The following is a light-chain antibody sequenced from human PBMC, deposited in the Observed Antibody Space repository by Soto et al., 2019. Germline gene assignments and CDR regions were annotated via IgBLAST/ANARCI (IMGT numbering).Light chain of an antibody. CDR3: YSWNSDSDTHYV. CDR2: DVN. J-gene: IGLJ1*01. Sequence: QSALTQPASVSGSPGQSITISCTGTSSDIGASNYVSWYQQHPGQAPKLMISDVNNRPSGISDRFSGSKSGITASLTISGLQAEDEADYYCYSWNSDSDTHYVFGTGTKLTVL. V-gene: IGLV2-14*03. CDR1: SSDIGASNY.